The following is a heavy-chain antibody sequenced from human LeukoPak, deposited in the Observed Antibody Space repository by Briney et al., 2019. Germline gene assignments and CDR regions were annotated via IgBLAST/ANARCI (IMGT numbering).Heavy chain of an antibody. D-gene: IGHD3-10*01. Sequence: PGGSLRLSCAASGFTFSSYGMHWVRQAPGKGLEWVAFIRYDGSNRYYADSVKGRFTISRDNSKNTLYLQMNSLRAEDTAVYYCAKDKGDLNRFDPWGQGTLVTVSS. CDR3: AKDKGDLNRFDP. CDR2: IRYDGSNR. V-gene: IGHV3-30*02. J-gene: IGHJ5*02. CDR1: GFTFSSYG.